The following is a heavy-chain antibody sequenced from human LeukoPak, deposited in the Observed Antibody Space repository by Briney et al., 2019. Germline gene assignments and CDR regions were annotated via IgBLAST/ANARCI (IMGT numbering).Heavy chain of an antibody. J-gene: IGHJ6*03. CDR1: GGSISSYY. V-gene: IGHV4-59*01. CDR2: IYYSGST. Sequence: SETLSLTCTVSGGSISSYYWSWIRQPPGKGLEWIGYIYYSGSTNYNPSLKSRVTISVDTSKNQFSLKLSSVTAADTAVYYCARSYYYYYMDVWGKGATVTVSS. CDR3: ARSYYYYYMDV.